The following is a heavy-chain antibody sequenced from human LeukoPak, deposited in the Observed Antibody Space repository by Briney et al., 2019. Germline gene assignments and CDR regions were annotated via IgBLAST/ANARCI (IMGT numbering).Heavy chain of an antibody. J-gene: IGHJ3*02. CDR2: IYYSGST. CDR1: GGSISSYY. V-gene: IGHV4-59*01. CDR3: ARALFYYDSSGCAFDI. D-gene: IGHD3-22*01. Sequence: SETLSLTCTVSGGSISSYYWSWIRQPPGKGLEWIGYIYYSGSTNYNPSLKSRVTISVDTSKNQFSLKLSSVTAADTAVYYCARALFYYDSSGCAFDIWGQGTMVTVSS.